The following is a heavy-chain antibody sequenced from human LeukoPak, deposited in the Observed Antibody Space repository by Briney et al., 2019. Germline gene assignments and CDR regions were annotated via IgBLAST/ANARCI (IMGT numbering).Heavy chain of an antibody. Sequence: HGESLKISCKGSGYSFTSYWIGWVRQMPGKGLEWVSAISGSGGSTYYADSVKGRFTISRDNSKNTLYLQMNSLRAEDTAVYYCAKDRSPRSDLYDYWGQGTLVTVSS. D-gene: IGHD2-2*02. CDR1: GYSFTSYW. V-gene: IGHV3-23*01. CDR3: AKDRSPRSDLYDY. J-gene: IGHJ4*02. CDR2: ISGSGGST.